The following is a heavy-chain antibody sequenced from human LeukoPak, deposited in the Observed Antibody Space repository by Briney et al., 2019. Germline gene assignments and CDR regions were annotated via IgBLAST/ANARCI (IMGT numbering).Heavy chain of an antibody. D-gene: IGHD2-21*02. J-gene: IGHJ4*02. Sequence: GGSLRLSCAASGFTFSSYAMSWVRQAPGKGLEWVSAISGSGGSTYYADSVKGRFTISRDNSKNTLYLQMNSLRAEDTAVYYCARAWEYCGGDCYSYDYWGQGTLVTVSS. V-gene: IGHV3-23*01. CDR2: ISGSGGST. CDR1: GFTFSSYA. CDR3: ARAWEYCGGDCYSYDY.